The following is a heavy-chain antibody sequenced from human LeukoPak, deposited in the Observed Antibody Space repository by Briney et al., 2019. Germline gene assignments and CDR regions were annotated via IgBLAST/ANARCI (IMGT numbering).Heavy chain of an antibody. CDR3: ARDARYSYGMSSSWLLSYYFDY. J-gene: IGHJ4*02. CDR2: ISYDGSNK. D-gene: IGHD5-18*01. V-gene: IGHV3-30-3*01. CDR1: GFTFSSYA. Sequence: SGGSLRLSCAASGFTFSSYAMHWVRQAPGKGLEWVAVISYDGSNKYYADSVKGRFTISRDNSKNTLYLQMNSLRAEDTAVYYCARDARYSYGMSSSWLLSYYFDYWGQGTLVTVSS.